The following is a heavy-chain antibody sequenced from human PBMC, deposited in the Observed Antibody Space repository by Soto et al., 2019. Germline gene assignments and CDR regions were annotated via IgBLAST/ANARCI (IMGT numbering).Heavy chain of an antibody. CDR1: GGSFSGYY. CDR2: INHSGST. J-gene: IGHJ3*02. V-gene: IGHV4-34*01. CDR3: ARGTAVEYSSSLHRDDAFDI. D-gene: IGHD6-6*01. Sequence: QVQLQQWGAGLLKPSETLSLTCAVYGGSFSGYYWSWIRQPPGTGLEWIGEINHSGSTNYNRSLKSRVTISVDTSKNQFYLQLSSVTASDTAVYYGARGTAVEYSSSLHRDDAFDIWGQGTMVTVSS.